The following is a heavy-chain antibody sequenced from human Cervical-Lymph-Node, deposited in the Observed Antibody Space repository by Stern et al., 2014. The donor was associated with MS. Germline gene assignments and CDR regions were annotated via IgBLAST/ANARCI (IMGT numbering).Heavy chain of an antibody. V-gene: IGHV3-33*06. CDR3: VKSPCSTNCYADS. J-gene: IGHJ4*02. D-gene: IGHD2-2*01. CDR2: IWYDGSNA. Sequence: QVQLVQSGGGVVQPGRSLRLSCAASGFTFSTYGMHWVRQAPGKGLEWVAVIWYDGSNANYADSVKGRFTISRDNSRNTLYLQMNRLRGEDTAVYYCVKSPCSTNCYADSWGRGTLVTVSS. CDR1: GFTFSTYG.